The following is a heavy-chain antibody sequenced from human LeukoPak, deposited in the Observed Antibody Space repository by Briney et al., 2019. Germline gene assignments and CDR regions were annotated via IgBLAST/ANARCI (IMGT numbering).Heavy chain of an antibody. CDR3: TRDGRRLRAFDI. CDR2: IRSKAYGGTT. D-gene: IGHD3-22*01. Sequence: GGSLRLSCTASGFTFGDYGMSWVRQAPGKGLEWVGFIRSKAYGGTTEYAASVKGRFTISRDDSKSIAYLQMNSLKTEDTAVYYCTRDGRRLRAFDIWGQGTMVTVSS. CDR1: GFTFGDYG. J-gene: IGHJ3*02. V-gene: IGHV3-49*04.